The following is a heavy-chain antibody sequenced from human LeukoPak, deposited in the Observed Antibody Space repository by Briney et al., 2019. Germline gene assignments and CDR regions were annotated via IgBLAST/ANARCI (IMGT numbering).Heavy chain of an antibody. Sequence: GGSLRLSCAASGFTFSSYWMSWVRQAPGKGLEWVANIKQNGSEKYYADSVKGRFTISRDNAKNSLYLQMNSLRAEDTAVYYCARDWAGPFDYWGQGTMVTVCS. CDR3: ARDWAGPFDY. CDR1: GFTFSSYW. J-gene: IGHJ4*02. V-gene: IGHV3-7*04. CDR2: IKQNGSEK. D-gene: IGHD6-19*01.